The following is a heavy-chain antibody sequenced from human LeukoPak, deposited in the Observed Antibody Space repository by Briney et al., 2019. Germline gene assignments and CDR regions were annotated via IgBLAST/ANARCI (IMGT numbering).Heavy chain of an antibody. CDR2: IWYDGSNK. D-gene: IGHD5-18*01. Sequence: GGSLRLSCAASGFTFSRNAMHWVRQAPGKGLEWVTVIWYDGSNKYYADSVKGRFTISRDNSKNTLYLQMNSLRVEDTAVYYCASRDGYSYGLDYWGQGTPVTVSS. J-gene: IGHJ4*02. CDR1: GFTFSRNA. CDR3: ASRDGYSYGLDY. V-gene: IGHV3-33*01.